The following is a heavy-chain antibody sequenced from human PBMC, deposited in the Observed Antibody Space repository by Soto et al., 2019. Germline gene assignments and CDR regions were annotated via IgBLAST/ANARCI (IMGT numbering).Heavy chain of an antibody. D-gene: IGHD6-6*01. V-gene: IGHV1-69*01. J-gene: IGHJ5*02. CDR2: IIPIFGTA. CDR3: ARTLRAARRWGWFDP. CDR1: GGTFSSYA. Sequence: QVQLVQSGAEVKKPGSSVKVSCKASGGTFSSYAISWVRQAPGQGLEWMGGIIPIFGTANYAQKFQGRVTNTADESTGTAYMELSSLRSEDTAVYYCARTLRAARRWGWFDPWGQGTLVTVSS.